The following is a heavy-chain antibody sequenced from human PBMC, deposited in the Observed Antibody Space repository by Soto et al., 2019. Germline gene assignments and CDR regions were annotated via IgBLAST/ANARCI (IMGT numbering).Heavy chain of an antibody. D-gene: IGHD1-26*01. J-gene: IGHJ4*02. V-gene: IGHV3-23*01. Sequence: GSLRLSCAASGFTFSSYAMSWVRQAPGKGLEWVSDISSSGGSIYYADSMKGRFTISRDNAKNTLYLQVNSLRDEDTAVYYCVRGGATIFDYWGRGTLVTVSS. CDR3: VRGGATIFDY. CDR2: ISSSGGSI. CDR1: GFTFSSYA.